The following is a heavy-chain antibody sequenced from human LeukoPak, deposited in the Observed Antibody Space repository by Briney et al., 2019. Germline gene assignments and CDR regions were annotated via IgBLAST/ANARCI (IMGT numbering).Heavy chain of an antibody. Sequence: GGSLRLSCAASGFTFNSYSMHWVRQAPGKGLEWVAVIWYDGSNKYYADSVKGRFTISRDNSKNTLYLQMNSLRAEDTAVYYCAREGYSSGWYRGLGSWFDPWGQGTLVTVSS. D-gene: IGHD6-19*01. CDR3: AREGYSSGWYRGLGSWFDP. V-gene: IGHV3-33*08. J-gene: IGHJ5*02. CDR1: GFTFNSYS. CDR2: IWYDGSNK.